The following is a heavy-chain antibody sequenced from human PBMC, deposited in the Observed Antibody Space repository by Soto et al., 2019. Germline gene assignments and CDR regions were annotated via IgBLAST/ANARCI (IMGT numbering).Heavy chain of an antibody. Sequence: EVQLLESGGGLVQPGGSLRLSCAASGFTFSSYAMSWVRQAPGKGLEWVSGISGSGGSTYYADSVKGRFTISRDNSKNTLYLQTNSLRAEDTAVYYCAKERGYNSGYDAMDVWGQGTTVTVSS. CDR3: AKERGYNSGYDAMDV. CDR2: ISGSGGST. J-gene: IGHJ6*02. D-gene: IGHD1-1*01. CDR1: GFTFSSYA. V-gene: IGHV3-23*01.